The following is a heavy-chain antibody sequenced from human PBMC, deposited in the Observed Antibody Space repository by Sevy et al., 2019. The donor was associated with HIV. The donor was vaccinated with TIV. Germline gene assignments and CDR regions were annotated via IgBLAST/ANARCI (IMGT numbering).Heavy chain of an antibody. Sequence: GGPLRLSCAASGFTFSVYWMSWVRQAPGKGLEWVATMKEDGSDKDYVDSVKGRFTISRDNAKNSLYLQMNSLRAEDTAVYYCVGEGVGGYSYSLDCWGQGTLVTVSS. CDR1: GFTFSVYW. J-gene: IGHJ4*02. CDR3: VGEGVGGYSYSLDC. D-gene: IGHD5-18*01. V-gene: IGHV3-7*01. CDR2: MKEDGSDK.